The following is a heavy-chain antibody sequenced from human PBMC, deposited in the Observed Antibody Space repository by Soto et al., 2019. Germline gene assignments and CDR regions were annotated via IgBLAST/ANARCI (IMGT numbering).Heavy chain of an antibody. V-gene: IGHV4-34*01. CDR1: GGSFTDYY. D-gene: IGHD3-16*02. J-gene: IGHJ3*01. CDR2: INHSGST. Sequence: QVQLQQWGAGLLKPSETLSLTCAVYGGSFTDYYWTWIRQPPGKGLEWIGEINHSGSTNYNPSLKNRVTISLDTSESQFSLKVNSVTAADTAVYFCARVRARLLSHAFDFWGQGTLVTVSS. CDR3: ARVRARLLSHAFDF.